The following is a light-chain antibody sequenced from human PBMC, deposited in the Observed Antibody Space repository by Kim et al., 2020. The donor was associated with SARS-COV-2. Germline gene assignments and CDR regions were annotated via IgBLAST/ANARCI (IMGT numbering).Light chain of an antibody. V-gene: IGLV10-54*01. J-gene: IGLJ3*02. CDR2: RNN. CDR1: SNNVGHQG. CDR3: SAWDSSLSAWV. Sequence: QAGLTQPPSVSKDLRQTATLTCTGNSNNVGHQGAVWLQQHQGHPPKLLSYRNNNRPSGISDRLSASRSENTASLTITGLQPEDEADYYCSAWDSSLSAWVFGGGTKLTVL.